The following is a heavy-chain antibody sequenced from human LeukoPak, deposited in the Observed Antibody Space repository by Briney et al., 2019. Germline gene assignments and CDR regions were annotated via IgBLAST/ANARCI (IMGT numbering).Heavy chain of an antibody. J-gene: IGHJ4*02. CDR2: ISGSGGST. CDR1: GFTFSSYA. CDR3: AREITMIVVVITNLFDY. Sequence: GGSLRLSCAASGFTFSSYAMSWVRQAPGKGLEGVSAISGSGGSTYYADSVKGRFTISRDNSKHTLYLQMNSLRAEDTAVYYCAREITMIVVVITNLFDYWGQGTLVTVSS. V-gene: IGHV3-23*01. D-gene: IGHD3-22*01.